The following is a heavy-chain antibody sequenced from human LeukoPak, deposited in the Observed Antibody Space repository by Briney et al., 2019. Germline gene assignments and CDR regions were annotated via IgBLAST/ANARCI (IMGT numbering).Heavy chain of an antibody. Sequence: GGSLRLSCAASGFTFSSYAMSWVRQAPGKGLEWVSAISGSGGSAYYADSVKGRFTISRDNSKNTLYLQMNSLRAEDTAVYYCARDHQEVLLWFGETMYGMDVWGQGTTVTVSS. CDR1: GFTFSSYA. J-gene: IGHJ6*02. CDR2: ISGSGGSA. CDR3: ARDHQEVLLWFGETMYGMDV. V-gene: IGHV3-23*01. D-gene: IGHD3-10*01.